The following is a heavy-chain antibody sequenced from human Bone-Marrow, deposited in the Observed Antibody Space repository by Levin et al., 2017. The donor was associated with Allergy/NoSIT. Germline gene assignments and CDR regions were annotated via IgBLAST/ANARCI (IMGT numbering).Heavy chain of an antibody. V-gene: IGHV6-1*01. CDR2: TYYRSKWYN. Sequence: ASQTLSLTCAISGDSVSSNSAAWNWIRQSPSRGLEWLGRTYYRSKWYNDYAVSVKSRITINPDTSKNQFSLQLNSVTPEDTAVYYCARDLERGGYDWSDAFDIWGQGTMVTVSS. CDR1: GDSVSSNSAA. CDR3: ARDLERGGYDWSDAFDI. J-gene: IGHJ3*02. D-gene: IGHD5-12*01.